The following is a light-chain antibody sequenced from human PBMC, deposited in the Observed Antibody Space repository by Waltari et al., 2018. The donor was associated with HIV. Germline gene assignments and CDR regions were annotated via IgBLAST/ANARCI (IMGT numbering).Light chain of an antibody. J-gene: IGKJ1*01. Sequence: DIQMTQSPSSLSASVGDRVSITCRTSQSISSRLNWYQQKPGKAPTLLIYEASSLHSGVPSRFSGGGSGTPFILTISSLQPEDFATYYCQQSYTIPRVFGQGTKVEI. CDR2: EAS. V-gene: IGKV1-39*01. CDR1: QSISSR. CDR3: QQSYTIPRV.